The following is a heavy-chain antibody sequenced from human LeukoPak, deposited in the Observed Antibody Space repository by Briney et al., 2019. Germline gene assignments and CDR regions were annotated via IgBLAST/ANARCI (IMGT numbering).Heavy chain of an antibody. V-gene: IGHV1-2*02. D-gene: IGHD6-6*01. Sequence: GASVTVSFKASGYTFTGYYMHWVRQTPGQGLEWMGWINPNSGGTNYAQKFQGRVTMTWDTSISTAYMELSRLRSDDTAVYYCASSQYSSSNWFDPWGQGTLVTVSS. CDR1: GYTFTGYY. CDR3: ASSQYSSSNWFDP. CDR2: INPNSGGT. J-gene: IGHJ5*02.